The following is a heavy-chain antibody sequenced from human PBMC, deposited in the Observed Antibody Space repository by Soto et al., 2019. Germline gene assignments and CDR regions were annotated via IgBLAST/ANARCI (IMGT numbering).Heavy chain of an antibody. CDR3: ARGVVRRVIIQYTSFFDY. CDR2: INHSGST. V-gene: IGHV4-34*01. Sequence: QVPLQQWGAGLLKPSETLSLTCAVYGGSFSDYYWSWIRQAPGRGLEWIAEINHSGSTSYNPSLKSRATISVDTSKNQFSLKLTSLTAADTAVYYCARGVVRRVIIQYTSFFDYWGQGTLVAVSS. J-gene: IGHJ4*02. D-gene: IGHD3-10*01. CDR1: GGSFSDYY.